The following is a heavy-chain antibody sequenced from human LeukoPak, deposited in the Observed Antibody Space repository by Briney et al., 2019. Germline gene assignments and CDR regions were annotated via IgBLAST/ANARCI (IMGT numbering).Heavy chain of an antibody. J-gene: IGHJ4*02. CDR1: GYTFTSYY. CDR3: ARDGYGDIFFDY. V-gene: IGHV1-46*01. CDR2: INPSGGST. Sequence: ASVKVSCKASGYTFTSYYMHWVRQAPGQGLEWMGIINPSGGSTSYAQKFQGRVTMTRDTSTGTVYMELSSLRSEDTAVCYCARDGYGDIFFDYWGQGTLVTVSS. D-gene: IGHD4-17*01.